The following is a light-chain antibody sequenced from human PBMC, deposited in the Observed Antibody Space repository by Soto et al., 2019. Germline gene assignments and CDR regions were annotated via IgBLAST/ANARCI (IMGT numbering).Light chain of an antibody. CDR3: QQYETFSGT. V-gene: IGKV1-5*01. Sequence: DIQMTQSPSTLSASVGDRVTITCRASQNISPWLAWYQQKPGKAPSLLIYDASALPRGVPSRFSGSGSGTKVTLTIASLQPDDFATYYCQQYETFSGTFGPGTKVDIK. CDR1: QNISPW. J-gene: IGKJ1*01. CDR2: DAS.